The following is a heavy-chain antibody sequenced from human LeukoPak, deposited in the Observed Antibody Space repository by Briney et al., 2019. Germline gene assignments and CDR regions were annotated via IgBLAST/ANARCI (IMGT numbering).Heavy chain of an antibody. D-gene: IGHD3-3*01. J-gene: IGHJ6*02. V-gene: IGHV1-46*01. CDR3: ARAGEVWSGYYYYYYGMDV. Sequence: GASVNVSCKASGYTFTSYYMHWVRQAPGQGLEWMGIINPSGGSTSYAQKFQGRVTMTRDTSTSTVYMELSSLRSEDTAVYYCARAGEVWSGYYYYYYGMDVWGQGTTVTVSS. CDR1: GYTFTSYY. CDR2: INPSGGST.